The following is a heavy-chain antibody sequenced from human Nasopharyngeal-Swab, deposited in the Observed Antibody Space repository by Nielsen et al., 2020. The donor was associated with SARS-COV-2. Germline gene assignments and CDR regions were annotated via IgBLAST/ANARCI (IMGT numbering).Heavy chain of an antibody. CDR3: AKKVDGWYGFDY. Sequence: GESLKISCAASGFTFSSYVMSWVRQAPGKGLEWVSGLTSDGASTDYADSVKGRFTISRDTSKNTVYMQMNSLRAEDKAVYYCAKKVDGWYGFDYWGQGTLVTVSS. J-gene: IGHJ4*02. CDR2: LTSDGAST. CDR1: GFTFSSYV. D-gene: IGHD6-19*01. V-gene: IGHV3-23*01.